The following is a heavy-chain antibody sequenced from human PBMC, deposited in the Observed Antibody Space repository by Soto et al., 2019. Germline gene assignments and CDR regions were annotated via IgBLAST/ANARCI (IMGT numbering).Heavy chain of an antibody. D-gene: IGHD3-10*01. CDR3: VKDLSQGFFDAIDN. CDR1: GFIFSNYA. J-gene: IGHJ3*02. Sequence: GGSLRLSCAASGFIFSNYAMHWVRQAPGKGLEWVAVISYGGGDEYYADAVKGRFTISRDNSKSTVYLEMNSLRPEDTAVYSCVKDLSQGFFDAIDNWGQGTMVTVSS. CDR2: ISYGGGDE. V-gene: IGHV3-30*18.